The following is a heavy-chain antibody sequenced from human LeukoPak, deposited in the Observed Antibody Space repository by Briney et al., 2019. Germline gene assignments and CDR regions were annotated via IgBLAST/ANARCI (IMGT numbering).Heavy chain of an antibody. D-gene: IGHD6-19*01. V-gene: IGHV4-39*01. CDR2: IYYSGST. CDR1: GGSISSSSYY. CDR3: ARRAGSGLYYYYYMDV. J-gene: IGHJ6*03. Sequence: SETLSLTCTVSGGSISSSSYYWGWIRQPPGKGLEWIGSIYYSGSTYYNPSLKSRVTISVDTSKNQFSLKLSSVTAADTAVYYCARRAGSGLYYYYYMDVWGKGTTVTISS.